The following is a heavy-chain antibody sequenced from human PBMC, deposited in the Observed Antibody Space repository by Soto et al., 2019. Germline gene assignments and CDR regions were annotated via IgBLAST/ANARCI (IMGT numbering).Heavy chain of an antibody. CDR1: GFTFDDYA. J-gene: IGHJ4*02. CDR3: AKDNSHYGGNIGLDY. CDR2: ISWNSGSI. D-gene: IGHD4-17*01. V-gene: IGHV3-9*01. Sequence: EVQLVESGGGLVQPGRSLRLSCAASGFTFDDYAMHWVRQAPGKGLEWVSGISWNSGSIGYADSVKGRFTISRDNAKNALYLQMNRLRAEDTALYYCAKDNSHYGGNIGLDYWGQGTLVTVSS.